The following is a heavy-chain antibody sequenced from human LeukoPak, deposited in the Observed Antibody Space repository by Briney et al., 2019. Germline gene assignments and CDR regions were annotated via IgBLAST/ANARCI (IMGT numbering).Heavy chain of an antibody. J-gene: IGHJ6*03. CDR3: AKGRGWEASYYYYYMDV. CDR1: GFTFSSYG. D-gene: IGHD1-26*01. V-gene: IGHV3-30*02. CDR2: IRYDGSNK. Sequence: GGTLRLSCAASGFTFSSYGIHWVRQAPGKGLEWVAFIRYDGSNKYYTDSVKGRFTISRDNSKNTLYLQMNSLRAEDTAVYYCAKGRGWEASYYYYYMDVWGKGTTVTISS.